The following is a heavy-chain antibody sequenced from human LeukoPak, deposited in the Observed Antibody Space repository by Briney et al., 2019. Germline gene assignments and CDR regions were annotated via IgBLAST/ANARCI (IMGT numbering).Heavy chain of an antibody. CDR1: GYSFSKYG. CDR3: ARDRQSEGFGELSLYAFDI. V-gene: IGHV1-18*04. D-gene: IGHD3-10*01. CDR2: ISAYNGKT. Sequence: ASVKVSCKASGYSFSKYGISWVRQAPGQGLEWMGWISAYNGKTKYGQKVQGRVTMTTDTSTSTAYMELRSLIPDDTAVYYCARDRQSEGFGELSLYAFDIWGQGTTVTVSS. J-gene: IGHJ3*02.